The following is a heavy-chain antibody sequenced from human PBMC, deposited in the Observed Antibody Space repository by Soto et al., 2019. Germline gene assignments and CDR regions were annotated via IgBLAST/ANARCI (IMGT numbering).Heavy chain of an antibody. D-gene: IGHD4-17*01. CDR3: EKKPRSVTTGDY. CDR2: ISGSGGST. CDR1: GFTFSSYA. J-gene: IGHJ4*02. Sequence: EVQLLESGGGLVQPGGSLRLSCAASGFTFSSYAMSWVRQAPGKGREWVSAISGSGGSTYYADSVKGRFTISRDNSKNTLYLQMNSLRAEDTAVYYCEKKPRSVTTGDYWGQGTLVTVSS. V-gene: IGHV3-23*01.